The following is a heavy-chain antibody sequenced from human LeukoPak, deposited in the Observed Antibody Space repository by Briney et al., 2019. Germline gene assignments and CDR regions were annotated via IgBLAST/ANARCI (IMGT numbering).Heavy chain of an antibody. V-gene: IGHV1-2*02. CDR3: ARVDSGSYSIDY. J-gene: IGHJ4*02. D-gene: IGHD1-26*01. Sequence: ASVTVSFKASGYTFTGYYMHWVRQAPGQGLEWMGWINPNSGGTNYAQKFQGRVTMTRDTSISTAYMELSRLRSDDTAVYYCARVDSGSYSIDYWGQGTLVTVSS. CDR2: INPNSGGT. CDR1: GYTFTGYY.